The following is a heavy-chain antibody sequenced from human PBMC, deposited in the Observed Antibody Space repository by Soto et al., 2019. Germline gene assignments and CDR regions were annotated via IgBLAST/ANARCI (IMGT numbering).Heavy chain of an antibody. CDR1: GFTFSSYA. J-gene: IGHJ6*02. V-gene: IGHV3-23*01. CDR2: ISGSGGST. D-gene: IGHD6-6*01. CDR3: AKDQLLAARYYYYGMDV. Sequence: PRLSCAASGFTFSSYAMSWVRQAPGKGLEWVSAISGSGGSTYYADSVKGRFTISRDNSKNTLYLQMNSLRAEDTAVYYCAKDQLLAARYYYYGMDVWGQGTTVTVSS.